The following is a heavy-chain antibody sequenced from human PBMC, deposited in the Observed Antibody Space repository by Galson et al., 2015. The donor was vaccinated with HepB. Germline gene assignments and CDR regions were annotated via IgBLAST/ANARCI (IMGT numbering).Heavy chain of an antibody. CDR3: ARVCCYYDSSGPLGWFDP. Sequence: SVKVSCKASGGTFSSYAISWVRQAPGQGLEWMGGIIPIFGTANYAQKFQGRVTITADESTSTAYMELSSLRSEDTAVYYCARVCCYYDSSGPLGWFDPWGQGTLVTVSS. V-gene: IGHV1-69*13. D-gene: IGHD3-22*01. CDR1: GGTFSSYA. CDR2: IIPIFGTA. J-gene: IGHJ5*02.